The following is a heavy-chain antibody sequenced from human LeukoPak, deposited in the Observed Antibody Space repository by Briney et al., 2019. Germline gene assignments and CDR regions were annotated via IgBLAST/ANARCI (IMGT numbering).Heavy chain of an antibody. CDR2: ISGSGGST. V-gene: IGHV3-23*01. J-gene: IGHJ4*02. Sequence: GGSLRLSCAASGFTFSSYAMSWVRQAPGKGLEWVSAISGSGGSTYYADPVKGRFTISRDNSKNTLYLQMNSLRAEDTAVYYCAKLSSAGVLMVYGGGIDYWGQGTLVTVSS. D-gene: IGHD2-8*01. CDR3: AKLSSAGVLMVYGGGIDY. CDR1: GFTFSSYA.